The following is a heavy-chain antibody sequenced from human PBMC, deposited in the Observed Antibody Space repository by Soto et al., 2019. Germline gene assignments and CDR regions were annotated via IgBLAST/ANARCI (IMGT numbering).Heavy chain of an antibody. CDR2: IYSSGST. CDR1: GGSMSSYY. J-gene: IGHJ4*02. CDR3: ARRKYEDFDY. V-gene: IGHV4-4*07. Sequence: LSLTCTVSGGSMSSYYWIWIRQPAGKGLEWIGRIYSSGSTNYNPSLKSRVTMSVDTSKNQFSLKLRSVTAADTAVYYCARRKYEDFDYWGQGTLVTVSS. D-gene: IGHD3-3*01.